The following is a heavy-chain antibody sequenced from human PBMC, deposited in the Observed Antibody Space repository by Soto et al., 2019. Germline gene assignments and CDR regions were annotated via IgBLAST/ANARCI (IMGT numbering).Heavy chain of an antibody. CDR3: ARIQLRYFDWFGDFDI. J-gene: IGHJ3*02. CDR1: GGTFSSYA. CDR2: IIPIFGTA. V-gene: IGHV1-69*06. D-gene: IGHD3-9*01. Sequence: SVKVSCKASGGTFSSYAISWVRQAPGQGLEWMGGIIPIFGTANYAQKFQGRVTITADKSTSTAYMELSSLRSEDTAVYYCARIQLRYFDWFGDFDIWGQGTMVTVSS.